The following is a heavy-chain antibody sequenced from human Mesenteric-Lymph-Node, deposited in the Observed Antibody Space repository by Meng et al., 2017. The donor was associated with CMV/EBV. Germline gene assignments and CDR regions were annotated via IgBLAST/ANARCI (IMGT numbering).Heavy chain of an antibody. Sequence: GGSLRLSCAASGFTFSSYGMHWVRQAPGKGREWVAVISYDGSKKYFADSVKGRFTISRDNSKNTLYLQMNSLRAADTAVYYCARDRCSSTSCYYNYYYGMDVWGQGTTVTVSS. CDR2: ISYDGSKK. CDR3: ARDRCSSTSCYYNYYYGMDV. CDR1: GFTFSSYG. J-gene: IGHJ6*02. D-gene: IGHD2-2*01. V-gene: IGHV3-30-3*01.